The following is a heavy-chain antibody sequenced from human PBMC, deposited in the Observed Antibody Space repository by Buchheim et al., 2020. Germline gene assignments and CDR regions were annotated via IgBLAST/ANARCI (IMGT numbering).Heavy chain of an antibody. CDR3: ARGSLVKYGSGRDNYVWGSYRPSTGSMFDP. D-gene: IGHD3-16*02. Sequence: EVQLVESGGGLVQPGGSLRLSCAASGFTFSSYWMHWVRQAPGKGLVWVSRINSDGSSTNYADSVKGRFTISRDNAKNTLYLQMNSLRAEDTAVYYCARGSLVKYGSGRDNYVWGSYRPSTGSMFDPWGQGTL. CDR1: GFTFSSYW. J-gene: IGHJ5*02. CDR2: INSDGSST. V-gene: IGHV3-74*01.